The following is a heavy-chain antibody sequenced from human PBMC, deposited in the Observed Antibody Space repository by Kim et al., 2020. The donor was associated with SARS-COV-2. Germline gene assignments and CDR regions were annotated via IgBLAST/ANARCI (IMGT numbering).Heavy chain of an antibody. D-gene: IGHD5-12*01. V-gene: IGHV5-51*01. J-gene: IGHJ6*02. CDR2: IYPGDSDT. CDR3: ARHGPWLRLRAGMDV. CDR1: GYSFTSYW. Sequence: GESLKISCKGSGYSFTSYWIGWVRQMPGKGLEWMGIIYPGDSDTRYSPSFQGQVTISADKSISTAYLQWSSLKASDTAMYYCARHGPWLRLRAGMDVWGQGTTVTVSS.